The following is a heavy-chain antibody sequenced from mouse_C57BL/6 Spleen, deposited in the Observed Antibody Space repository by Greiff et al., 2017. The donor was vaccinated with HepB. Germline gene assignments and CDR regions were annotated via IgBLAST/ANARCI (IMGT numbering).Heavy chain of an antibody. CDR2: INPYNGGT. D-gene: IGHD2-4*01. V-gene: IGHV1-19*01. J-gene: IGHJ4*01. CDR3: ARSDIYYDYDEYAMDY. CDR1: GYTFTDYY. Sequence: EVQLQQSGPVLVKPGASVKMSCKASGYTFTDYYMNWVKQSHGKSLEWIGVINPYNGGTSYNQKFKGKATLTVDKSSSTAYMELNSLTSEDSAVYYCARSDIYYDYDEYAMDYWGQGTSVTVSS.